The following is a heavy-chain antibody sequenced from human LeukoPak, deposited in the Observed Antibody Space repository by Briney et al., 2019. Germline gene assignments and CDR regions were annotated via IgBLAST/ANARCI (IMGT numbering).Heavy chain of an antibody. CDR1: GFTFSGFA. D-gene: IGHD1-26*01. Sequence: GGSLRLSFSASGFTFSGFAMSWVRRTPGKGLEWVSGISGSGDNTLYADSVKGRFTISRDNSKNTLYPEMNRLRAEDTAIYYCAKMKGHPLPKYYMDVWGQGTTVTVSS. V-gene: IGHV3-23*01. J-gene: IGHJ6*01. CDR3: AKMKGHPLPKYYMDV. CDR2: ISGSGDNT.